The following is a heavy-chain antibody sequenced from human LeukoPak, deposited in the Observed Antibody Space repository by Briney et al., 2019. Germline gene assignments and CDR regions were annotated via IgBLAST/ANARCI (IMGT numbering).Heavy chain of an antibody. CDR1: GFTFSSYA. CDR3: TTERPNPRRYCSSTSCYVKVFSGGAFDI. J-gene: IGHJ3*02. Sequence: GGSLRLSCAASGFTFSSYAMSWVRQAPGKGLEWVSAISGSGGSTYYADSVKGRFTISRDNSKNALYLQMNSLRAEDTAVYYCTTERPNPRRYCSSTSCYVKVFSGGAFDIWGQGTMVTVSS. V-gene: IGHV3-23*01. CDR2: ISGSGGST. D-gene: IGHD2-2*01.